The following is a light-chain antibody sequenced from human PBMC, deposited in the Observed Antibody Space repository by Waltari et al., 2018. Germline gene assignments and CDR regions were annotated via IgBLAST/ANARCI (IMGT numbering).Light chain of an antibody. CDR1: QNINSSY. V-gene: IGKV3-20*01. CDR2: GVS. J-gene: IGKJ3*01. Sequence: ERVLPQSPRTLSLSPGERATLSCKTSQNINSSYLTWYQQKPGQAPRLVVYGVSTRATGIPDRFSGSRSGTDFTLTISRLEPEDFAVYYCQQYGGSPRIFTFGAGTKVEIK. CDR3: QQYGGSPRIFT.